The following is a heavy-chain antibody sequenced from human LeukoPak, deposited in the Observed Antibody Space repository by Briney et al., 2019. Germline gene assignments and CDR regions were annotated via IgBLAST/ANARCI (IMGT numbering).Heavy chain of an antibody. J-gene: IGHJ5*02. D-gene: IGHD2-2*02. V-gene: IGHV3-11*04. CDR3: ARDQNDCSSTSCYTGWFDP. CDR1: GFTSSDYY. Sequence: GGSLRLSCAASGFTSSDYYMSWIRQAPGKGLEWVSYISSSGSTIYYADSVKGRFTISRDNAKNSLYLQMNSLRAEDTAVYYCARDQNDCSSTSCYTGWFDPWGQGTLVTVSS. CDR2: ISSSGSTI.